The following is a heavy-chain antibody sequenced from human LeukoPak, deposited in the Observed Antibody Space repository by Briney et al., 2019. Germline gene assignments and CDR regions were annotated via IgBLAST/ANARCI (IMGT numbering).Heavy chain of an antibody. CDR2: FDPEDGET. CDR3: ATQIVVVPAAFDY. CDR1: GYTLTELS. V-gene: IGHV1-24*01. Sequence: GASVKDSCKVSGYTLTELSMHWVRQPPGKGREWMGGFDPEDGETIYAQKFQGRVTMTEDTSTDTAYMELSSLRSEDTAVYYCATQIVVVPAAFDYWGQGTLVTVSS. J-gene: IGHJ4*02. D-gene: IGHD2-2*01.